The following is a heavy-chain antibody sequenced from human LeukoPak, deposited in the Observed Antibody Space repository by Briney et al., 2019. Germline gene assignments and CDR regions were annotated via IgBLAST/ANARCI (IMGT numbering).Heavy chain of an antibody. Sequence: GGSLRLSCAASGFTFSIYSMNWVRQAPGKGLEWVSSISSSSSYIYYADSVKGRFTISRDNAKNSLYLQMNSLRAEDTAVYYCARADNYYYGSGSPYYFDYWGQGTLVTVSS. V-gene: IGHV3-21*01. CDR1: GFTFSIYS. D-gene: IGHD3-10*01. CDR2: ISSSSSYI. CDR3: ARADNYYYGSGSPYYFDY. J-gene: IGHJ4*02.